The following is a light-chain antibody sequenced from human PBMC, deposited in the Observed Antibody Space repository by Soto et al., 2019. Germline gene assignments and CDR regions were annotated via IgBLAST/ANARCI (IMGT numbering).Light chain of an antibody. CDR2: DVT. CDR3: SSYTSSTTPYV. V-gene: IGLV2-14*01. CDR1: RSDVGGYKY. J-gene: IGLJ1*01. Sequence: QSVLTQPASVSGSPGQSITISCTGTRSDVGGYKYVSWYQQHPGKAPKLMIYDVTNRPSGVSNRFSGSKSGNTASLTISGLQADDEADYYCSSYTSSTTPYVFGAGTKVTVL.